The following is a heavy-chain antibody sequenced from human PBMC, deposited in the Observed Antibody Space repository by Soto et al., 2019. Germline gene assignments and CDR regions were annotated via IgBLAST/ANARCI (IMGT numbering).Heavy chain of an antibody. CDR1: GFDFSCYV. CDR3: AKHQYSFAHYIDH. V-gene: IGHV3-23*01. D-gene: IGHD5-12*01. Sequence: PGGSLRLSCAASGFDFSCYVMSGVRQAPGTGLQWVSVITGGGTSIYYAASVKGRFSIASDKSSNTLVLHTSSLRDEDTALYYCAKHQYSFAHYIDHWGQGTQVTVSS. J-gene: IGHJ4*02. CDR2: ITGGGTSI.